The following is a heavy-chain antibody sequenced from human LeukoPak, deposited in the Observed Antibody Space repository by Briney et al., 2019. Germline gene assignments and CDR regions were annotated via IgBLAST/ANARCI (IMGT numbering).Heavy chain of an antibody. Sequence: SETLSLTCTVSGGSISSGSHYYNWIRQHPGKGLEWIGYIYYTGITSYNPSLKSRVTMSVDTSMNQVSLKVTSLTAADTAVYYCAASSGVTLGRFWGQGALVTVSS. D-gene: IGHD3-16*01. CDR1: GGSISSGSHY. V-gene: IGHV4-31*03. J-gene: IGHJ4*02. CDR3: AASSGVTLGRF. CDR2: IYYTGIT.